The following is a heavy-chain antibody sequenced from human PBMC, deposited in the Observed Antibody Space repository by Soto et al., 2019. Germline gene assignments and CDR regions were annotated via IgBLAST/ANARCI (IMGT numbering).Heavy chain of an antibody. CDR1: GGSISSSNW. Sequence: QVQLQESGPGLVKPSGTLSLTCAVSGGSISSSNWWSWVRQPPGKGLEWIGEIYHSGSTNYNPSLNSRVTIAVDTSKIQVSLKLSSVTAAETAVYYCARAAMGGSSWPFDYWGQGTLVTVSS. V-gene: IGHV4-4*02. D-gene: IGHD6-13*01. CDR3: ARAAMGGSSWPFDY. J-gene: IGHJ4*02. CDR2: IYHSGST.